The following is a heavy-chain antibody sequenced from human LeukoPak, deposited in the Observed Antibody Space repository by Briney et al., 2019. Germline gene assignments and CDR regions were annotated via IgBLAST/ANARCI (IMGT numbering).Heavy chain of an antibody. V-gene: IGHV1-18*01. J-gene: IGHJ4*02. CDR1: GYIFTSYG. CDR3: AREPAAARFDY. Sequence: ASVKVSCKASGYIFTSYGISWVRQAPGQGLEWMGWISGYNGKTSYAQELRGRVTMTTGTSTDTAYMELRSLTSDDTVVYYCAREPAAARFDYWGQGTLVTVSS. D-gene: IGHD6-13*01. CDR2: ISGYNGKT.